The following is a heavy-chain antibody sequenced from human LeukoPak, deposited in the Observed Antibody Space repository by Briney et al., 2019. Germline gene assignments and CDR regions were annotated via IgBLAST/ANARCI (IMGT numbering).Heavy chain of an antibody. CDR1: GFTFSSHD. J-gene: IGHJ3*02. CDR3: ASGSSSWYDAFDI. CDR2: IWYDGSNK. V-gene: IGHV3-33*08. D-gene: IGHD6-13*01. Sequence: GGSLRLSCVASGFTFSSHDMHWVRQAPGKGLEWVAVIWYDGSNKYYADSVRGRFTISRDNSKNTLYLQMNSLRAEDTAVYYCASGSSSWYDAFDIWGQGTMVTVSS.